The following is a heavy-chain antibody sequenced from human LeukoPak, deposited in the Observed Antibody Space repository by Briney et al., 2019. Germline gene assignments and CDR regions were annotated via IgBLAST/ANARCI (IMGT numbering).Heavy chain of an antibody. CDR1: GYTFTSYD. Sequence: ASVKVSCKASGYTFTSYDINWVRQATGQGLEWMGWMNPNSGNTGYAQKFQGRVTMTRNTSISTAYMELRSLRSDDTAVYYCARGGDIAVAGTMDFDYWGQGTLVTVSS. CDR2: MNPNSGNT. CDR3: ARGGDIAVAGTMDFDY. V-gene: IGHV1-8*01. J-gene: IGHJ4*02. D-gene: IGHD6-19*01.